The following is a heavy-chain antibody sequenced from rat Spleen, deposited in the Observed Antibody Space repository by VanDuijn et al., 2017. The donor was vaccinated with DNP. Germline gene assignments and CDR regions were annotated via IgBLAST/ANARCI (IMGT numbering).Heavy chain of an antibody. CDR2: IIYDGSST. J-gene: IGHJ4*01. D-gene: IGHD1-7*01. CDR3: ATNRQAYGYSHALDA. V-gene: IGHV5S10*01. CDR1: GFTFGDYA. Sequence: EVQLVESGGGLVQPGNSLKLSCAASGFTFGDYAMAWVRQSPKKGLEWVATIIYDGSSTYYRDSVRGRFTISRDYARSTLYLQMDSLRSEDTATYYCATNRQAYGYSHALDAWGQGTSVTVSS.